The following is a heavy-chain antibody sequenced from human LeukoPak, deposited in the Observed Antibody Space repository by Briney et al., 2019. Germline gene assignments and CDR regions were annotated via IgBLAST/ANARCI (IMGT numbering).Heavy chain of an antibody. D-gene: IGHD6-19*01. CDR1: GYTLTELS. V-gene: IGHV1-24*01. CDR3: AKGYSGWSHDAFDI. CDR2: FDPEDGET. Sequence: ASVKVSCKVSGYTLTELSMHWVRQAPGKGREWMGGFDPEDGETIYAQKFQGRVTMTEDTPTDTAYMELSSLRSADTAVYYCAKGYSGWSHDAFDIWGQGTMVTVSS. J-gene: IGHJ3*02.